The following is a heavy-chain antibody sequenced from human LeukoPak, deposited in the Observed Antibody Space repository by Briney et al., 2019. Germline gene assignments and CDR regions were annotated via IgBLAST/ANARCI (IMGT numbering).Heavy chain of an antibody. J-gene: IGHJ3*02. CDR2: ITSTSKTT. Sequence: GGSLRLSCAASGFTFDDYNMNWVRQAPGKGLEWVSYITSTSKTTYYAGSVKGRFTISRDNAKNSLYLQMNSLRAEDTALYYCARVRSVGGNPHAFNIWGQGTMVTVSS. D-gene: IGHD4-23*01. CDR1: GFTFDDYN. V-gene: IGHV3-48*01. CDR3: ARVRSVGGNPHAFNI.